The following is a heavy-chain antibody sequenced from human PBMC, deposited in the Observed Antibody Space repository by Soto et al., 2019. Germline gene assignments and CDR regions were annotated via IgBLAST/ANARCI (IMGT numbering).Heavy chain of an antibody. CDR3: ARGGGLVS. CDR2: IIPIHGTT. J-gene: IGHJ4*02. D-gene: IGHD3-10*01. Sequence: QMEQSGAEVRKHGSSVKVSCKPSGGSLTSYPMAWVRQAPGQGFEWMGGIIPIHGTTEYAQKFQGRVTITADESTTRATRELTGLTSEETAVYYCARGGGLVSWGQGTLVTVSS. CDR1: GGSLTSYP. V-gene: IGHV1-69*01.